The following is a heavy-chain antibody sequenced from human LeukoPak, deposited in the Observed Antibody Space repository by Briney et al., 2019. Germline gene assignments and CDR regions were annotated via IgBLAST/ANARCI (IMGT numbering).Heavy chain of an antibody. V-gene: IGHV1-18*01. D-gene: IGHD3-22*01. CDR1: SYTFTSYD. CDR3: ARASSGSYYSYYGMDV. Sequence: ASVKVSCKASSYTFTSYDISWVRQAPGQGLEWMGWISTYNDNTYYAQMLQGRVTMTTDTSTSTAYMELRSLRSDDTAVYYCARASSGSYYSYYGMDVWGQGTTVTVSS. CDR2: ISTYNDNT. J-gene: IGHJ6*02.